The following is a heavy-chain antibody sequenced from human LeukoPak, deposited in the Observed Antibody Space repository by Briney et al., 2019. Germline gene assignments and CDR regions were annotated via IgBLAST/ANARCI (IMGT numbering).Heavy chain of an antibody. CDR2: INPSGGST. CDR3: AREADPPYYDILTSYIRLSQNRDWFDP. D-gene: IGHD3-9*01. J-gene: IGHJ5*02. Sequence: ASVKVSCKASGYTFTSSYMHWVRQAPGQGLEWMGIINPSGGSTSYAQKFQGRVTMTRDTSTSTVYMELSSLRSEDTAVYYCAREADPPYYDILTSYIRLSQNRDWFDPWGQGTLVTVSS. CDR1: GYTFTSSY. V-gene: IGHV1-46*01.